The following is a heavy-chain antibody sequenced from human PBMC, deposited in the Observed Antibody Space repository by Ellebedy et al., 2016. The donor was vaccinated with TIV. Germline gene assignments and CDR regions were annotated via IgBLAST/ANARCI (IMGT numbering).Heavy chain of an antibody. Sequence: SETLSLXXTVSGGSFSSYYWSWIRQSAGKGLEWIGRIFMSGSTSYNPSLKNRVTMSVAASTTQLSLNLSSVTAADTAVYFCARLRQSRDRSHWYFDLWGRGTLVTVSS. CDR3: ARLRQSRDRSHWYFDL. V-gene: IGHV4-4*07. D-gene: IGHD1-14*01. J-gene: IGHJ2*01. CDR2: IFMSGST. CDR1: GGSFSSYY.